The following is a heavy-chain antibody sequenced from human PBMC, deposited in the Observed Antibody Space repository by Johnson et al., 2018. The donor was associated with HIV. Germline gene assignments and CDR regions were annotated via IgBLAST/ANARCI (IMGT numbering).Heavy chain of an antibody. V-gene: IGHV3-11*04. CDR2: ISSSGSTI. Sequence: QMLLVESGGGLVKPGGSLRLSCAASGFTFSDYYMSWIRQAPGKGLEWVSYISSSGSTIYYADSVKGRLTISRDNAKNSLYLQMNSLRAEDTAVYYCARDVGYNCNYEAAFDLWGQVTMVTVSS. J-gene: IGHJ3*01. CDR1: GFTFSDYY. D-gene: IGHD1-7*01. CDR3: ARDVGYNCNYEAAFDL.